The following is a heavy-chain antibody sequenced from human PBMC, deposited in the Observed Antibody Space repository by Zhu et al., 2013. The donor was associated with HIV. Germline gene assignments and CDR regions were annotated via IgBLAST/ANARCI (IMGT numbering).Heavy chain of an antibody. CDR3: AREPAYRYGGNSLFDH. J-gene: IGHJ4*02. D-gene: IGHD3-16*02. CDR1: GYTFTGYY. Sequence: QVQLVQSGAEVKKPGASVKVSCKTSGYTFTGYYMQWVRQAPGQGLEWMGWINPNSGGTNYAQKFQGRVSMTRDTSINTAHMELSILRSVDTAVYYCAREPAYRYGGNSLFDHWGQGSLVTVSS. CDR2: INPNSGGT. V-gene: IGHV1-2*02.